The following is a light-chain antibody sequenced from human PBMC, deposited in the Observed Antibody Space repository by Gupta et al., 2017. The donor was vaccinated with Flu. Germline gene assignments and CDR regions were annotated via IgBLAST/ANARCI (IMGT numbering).Light chain of an antibody. CDR3: SSDTRTSSLGV. CDR2: YDI. V-gene: IGLV2-14*03. Sequence: ITISCTATTSVVGGCDYVSCYQLHPAPAPILLIFYDINRRSGVPDRFSASNSGTTASLITSGVQAEDEAFYYCSSDTRTSSLGVFGGGTKVTVL. CDR1: TSVVGGCDY. J-gene: IGLJ3*02.